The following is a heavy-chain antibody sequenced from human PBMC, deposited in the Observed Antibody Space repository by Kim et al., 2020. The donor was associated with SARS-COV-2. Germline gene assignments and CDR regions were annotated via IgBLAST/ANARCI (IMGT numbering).Heavy chain of an antibody. CDR2: IYSDGSST. CDR3: AREEYSSSAGLVRGVALSYGMDV. Sequence: GGSLRLSCAASGFTFSSYWMRWVRQAPGKGLVWVSRIYSDGSSTNYADSVKGRFTISRDNAKNTLYLQMNSLRAEDTAVYYCAREEYSSSAGLVRGVALSYGMDVWGQGTPVTVSS. V-gene: IGHV3-74*01. CDR1: GFTFSSYW. J-gene: IGHJ6*02. D-gene: IGHD6-6*01.